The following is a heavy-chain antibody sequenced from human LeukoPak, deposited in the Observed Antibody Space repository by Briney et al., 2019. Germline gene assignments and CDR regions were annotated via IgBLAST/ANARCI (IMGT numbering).Heavy chain of an antibody. CDR3: ARDIVVVPAAVWSFYGMDV. Sequence: GGSLRLSCAASGFTFSSYAMRWVRQAPGKGLEYVSAISSNGGSTYYANSVKGRFTISRDNSKNTLYLQMGSLRAEDMAVHYCARDIVVVPAAVWSFYGMDVWGQGTTVTVSS. D-gene: IGHD2-2*01. J-gene: IGHJ6*02. V-gene: IGHV3-64*01. CDR1: GFTFSSYA. CDR2: ISSNGGST.